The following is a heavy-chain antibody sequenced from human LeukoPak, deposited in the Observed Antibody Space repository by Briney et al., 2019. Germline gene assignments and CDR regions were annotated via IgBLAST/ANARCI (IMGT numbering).Heavy chain of an antibody. V-gene: IGHV4-30-2*01. D-gene: IGHD2-15*01. CDR3: ARGYCSGGSCWRNWFDP. J-gene: IGHJ5*02. CDR2: IYHSGST. CDR1: GGSISSGGYS. Sequence: PSETLSLTCAVSGGSISSGGYSWSWIRQPPGKGLEWIGYIYHSGSTYYNPSLKSRVTISVDRSKNQFSLKLSSVTAADTAGYYCARGYCSGGSCWRNWFDPWGQGTLVTVSS.